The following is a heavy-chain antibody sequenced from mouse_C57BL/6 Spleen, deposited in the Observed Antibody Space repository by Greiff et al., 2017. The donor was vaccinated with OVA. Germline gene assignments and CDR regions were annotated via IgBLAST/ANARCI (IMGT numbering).Heavy chain of an antibody. V-gene: IGHV3-6*01. Sequence: ESGPGLVKPSQSLSLTCSVTGYSITSGYYWNWIRQFPGNKLEWMGYISYDGSNNYNPSLKNRISITRDTSKNQFFLKLNSVTTEDTATYYCAREQGRGGFDYWGQGTTLTVSS. J-gene: IGHJ2*01. CDR1: GYSITSGYY. CDR2: ISYDGSN. CDR3: AREQGRGGFDY.